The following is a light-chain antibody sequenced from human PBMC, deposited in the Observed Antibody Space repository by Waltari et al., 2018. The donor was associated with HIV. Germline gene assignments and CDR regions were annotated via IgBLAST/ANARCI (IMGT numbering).Light chain of an antibody. CDR3: SSYTSTNTRV. J-gene: IGLJ1*01. CDR2: DVS. Sequence: QSALTQPASVSGSPGQSVTISCTGTTSDVGGYNFVSWYQQHPGKAPKLMIYDVSNRPSGVSNRFSGSKAGNTASLTSSGLQAEDEADYYCSSYTSTNTRVVGTGTKVTVL. CDR1: TSDVGGYNF. V-gene: IGLV2-14*03.